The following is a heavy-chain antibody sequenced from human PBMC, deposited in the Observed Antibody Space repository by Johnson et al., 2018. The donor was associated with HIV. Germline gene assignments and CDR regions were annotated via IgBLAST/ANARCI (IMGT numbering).Heavy chain of an antibody. CDR2: IRYDGSTK. Sequence: PGRSLRLSCAASGVTFSSHAMHWVRQAPGKGLEWVAFIRYDGSTKYYADSVKGRFTISRDNSKNTLYLQMNSLRAEDTAVYYCAKDRGYGGNLDAFDIWGQGTMVTVSS. V-gene: IGHV3-30*02. CDR3: AKDRGYGGNLDAFDI. CDR1: GVTFSSHA. D-gene: IGHD4-23*01. J-gene: IGHJ3*02.